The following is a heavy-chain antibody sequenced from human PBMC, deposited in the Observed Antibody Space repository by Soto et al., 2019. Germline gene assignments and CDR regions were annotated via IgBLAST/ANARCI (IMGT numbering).Heavy chain of an antibody. J-gene: IGHJ4*02. D-gene: IGHD5-18*01. CDR3: AKTGTAMELFDY. V-gene: IGHV3-30*18. Sequence: RLSCAASGFTFSSYGMHWVRQAPGKGLEWVAVISYDGSNKYYADSVKGRFTISRDNSKNTLYLQMNSLRAEDTAVYYCAKTGTAMELFDYWGQGTLVTVSS. CDR2: ISYDGSNK. CDR1: GFTFSSYG.